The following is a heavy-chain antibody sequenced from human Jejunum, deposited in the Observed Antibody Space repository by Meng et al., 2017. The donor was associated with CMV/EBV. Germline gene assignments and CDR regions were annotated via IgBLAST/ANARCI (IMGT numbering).Heavy chain of an antibody. J-gene: IGHJ6*01. CDR1: GFTFSNYM. V-gene: IGHV3-69-1*02. Sequence: LSCAASGFTFSNYMMNWVRQAPGKGLEWVSSISISSFMYYADSVKGRFTISRDNAKNSLYLQMNSLGGEDTAVYYCARGSYGMDVWSQGTTVTVSS. CDR2: ISISSFM. CDR3: ARGSYGMDV.